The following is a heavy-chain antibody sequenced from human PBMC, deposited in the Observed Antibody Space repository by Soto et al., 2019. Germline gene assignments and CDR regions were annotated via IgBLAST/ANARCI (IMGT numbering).Heavy chain of an antibody. D-gene: IGHD1-7*01. J-gene: IGHJ5*02. V-gene: IGHV1-18*01. Sequence: QVQLVQSGAEVKKPGASVKVSCKASGYTFSSYGISWVRQAPGQGLEWMGRISAYNGNTNYAQKLQGRVTMTTDTSTSTAYMELRSLRSDDTAVYYCARDRGYNWNYGGVDPWGQGTLVTVSS. CDR2: ISAYNGNT. CDR1: GYTFSSYG. CDR3: ARDRGYNWNYGGVDP.